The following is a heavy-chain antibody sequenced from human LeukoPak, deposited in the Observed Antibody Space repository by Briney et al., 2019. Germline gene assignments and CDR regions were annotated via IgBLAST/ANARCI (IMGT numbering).Heavy chain of an antibody. CDR1: GYTFTSYG. Sequence: ASVKVSCKASGYTFTSYGISWVRQAPGQGLEWVGWISGYDGVTNYAQALRGRVTMTTDTSTTTVYMHLRDLRPDDTAVYYCARDYRPDLGDHEIWGQGTMVTVSS. CDR2: ISGYDGVT. CDR3: ARDYRPDLGDHEI. J-gene: IGHJ3*02. D-gene: IGHD4-17*01. V-gene: IGHV1-18*01.